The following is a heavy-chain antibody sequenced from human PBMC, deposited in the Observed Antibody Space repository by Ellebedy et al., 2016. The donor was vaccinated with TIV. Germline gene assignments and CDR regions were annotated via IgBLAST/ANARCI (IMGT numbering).Heavy chain of an antibody. V-gene: IGHV3-7*04. J-gene: IGHJ4*02. Sequence: GGSLRLXXAASGFTFEASAMNWVRQAPGKGLEWVANIKEDGSEKNYVDSVKGRFTISRDNAKNSLYLQLSSLRADDTAVYYCARGWGHFDSWGLGTLVTVSS. D-gene: IGHD7-27*01. CDR3: ARGWGHFDS. CDR2: IKEDGSEK. CDR1: GFTFEASA.